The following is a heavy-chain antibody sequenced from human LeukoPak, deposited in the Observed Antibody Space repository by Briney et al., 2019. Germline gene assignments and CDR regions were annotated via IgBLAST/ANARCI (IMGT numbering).Heavy chain of an antibody. CDR3: ASHYGSGSYYHYFDY. Sequence: GGSLRLSCAASGFTFSSYEMNWVRQAPGKGLEWVPYISSSGSTIYYADSVKGRFTISRDNAKNSLYLQMNSLRAEDTAVYYCASHYGSGSYYHYFDYWGQGTLVTVSS. D-gene: IGHD3-10*01. V-gene: IGHV3-48*03. CDR1: GFTFSSYE. CDR2: ISSSGSTI. J-gene: IGHJ4*02.